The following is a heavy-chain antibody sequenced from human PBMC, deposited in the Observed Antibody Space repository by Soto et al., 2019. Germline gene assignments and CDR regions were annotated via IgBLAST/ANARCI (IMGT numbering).Heavy chain of an antibody. CDR2: MSRTGDNT. D-gene: IGHD3-22*01. CDR1: GFTFSIYA. V-gene: IGHV3-23*01. J-gene: IGHJ4*02. Sequence: GGSLRLSCAVSGFTFSIYAMTWVRQSPGKGLEWVSSMSRTGDNTYYADSVKGRFTISRDNSKNTLYLQMNSLRAEDTAIYYCAKDQSNSNPLYYFDFWGPGTLVTVSS. CDR3: AKDQSNSNPLYYFDF.